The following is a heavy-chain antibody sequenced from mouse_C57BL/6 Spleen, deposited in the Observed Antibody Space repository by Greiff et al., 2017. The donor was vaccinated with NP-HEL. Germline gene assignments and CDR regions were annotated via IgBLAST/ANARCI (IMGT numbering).Heavy chain of an antibody. Sequence: VQLQQSGPELVKPGASVTMSCKASGYTFTDYNMPWVKQSHGKSLEWIGMIHPNSGSTNYNEKFKSKATLTVDKSSSTAYMQLSSLTSEDSAVYYGAREGEEYYYYARDYGGQGTSVTVSS. CDR2: IHPNSGST. V-gene: IGHV1-64*01. CDR1: GYTFTDYN. CDR3: AREGEEYYYYARDY. D-gene: IGHD5-1*01. J-gene: IGHJ4*01.